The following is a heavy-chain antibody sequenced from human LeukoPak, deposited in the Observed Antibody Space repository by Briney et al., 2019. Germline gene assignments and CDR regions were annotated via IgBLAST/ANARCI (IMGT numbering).Heavy chain of an antibody. CDR3: AKDRIAVPPGYGMDV. CDR2: IRYDGSNR. Sequence: GGSLRLSCAASGFTFSSDSMNWVRQAPGKGLEWVAFIRYDGSNRYYADSVKGRFTISRDNSKNTLYLQMNSLRPEDTAVYYCAKDRIAVPPGYGMDVWGQGTTVTVSS. J-gene: IGHJ6*02. D-gene: IGHD6-19*01. CDR1: GFTFSSDS. V-gene: IGHV3-30*02.